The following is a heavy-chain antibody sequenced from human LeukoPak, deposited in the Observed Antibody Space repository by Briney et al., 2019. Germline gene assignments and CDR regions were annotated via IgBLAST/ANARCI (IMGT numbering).Heavy chain of an antibody. CDR3: ARYTGIAAAGLFDY. CDR1: GGSFSGYY. D-gene: IGHD6-13*01. CDR2: INHSGST. J-gene: IGHJ4*02. Sequence: SETLSLTCAVYGGSFSGYYWSWLRQPPGKGLEWIGEINHSGSTNYNPSLKSRVTISVDTSKSQFSLKLSSVTAADTAVYYCARYTGIAAAGLFDYWGQGTLVTVSS. V-gene: IGHV4-34*01.